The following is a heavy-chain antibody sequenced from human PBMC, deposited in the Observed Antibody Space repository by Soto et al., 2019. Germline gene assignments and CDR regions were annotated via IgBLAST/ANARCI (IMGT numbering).Heavy chain of an antibody. J-gene: IGHJ6*03. CDR1: GGSISSSSYY. CDR2: IYYSGST. CDR3: ARHLYGVHYYYYYYMDV. Sequence: SETLSPTCSVFGGSISSSSYYCGWIRLPPVKGLEWIGSIYYSGSTYYNPSLKSRVTISVDTSKNQFSLKLSSVTAADTAVYYCARHLYGVHYYYYYYMDVWGKGTTVTVSS. V-gene: IGHV4-39*01. D-gene: IGHD3-10*02.